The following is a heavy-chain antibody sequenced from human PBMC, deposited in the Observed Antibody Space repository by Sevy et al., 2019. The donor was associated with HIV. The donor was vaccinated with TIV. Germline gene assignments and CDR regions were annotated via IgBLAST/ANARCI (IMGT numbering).Heavy chain of an antibody. CDR1: GYTFTSYD. V-gene: IGHV1-8*01. CDR2: MNPNSGNT. J-gene: IGHJ5*02. Sequence: ASEKVSCKASGYTFTSYDINWVRQATGQGLEWMGWMNPNSGNTGYAQKFQGRVTMTRNTSISTAYMELSSLRSEDTAVYYCARGSSRQLLWFGEEGAGWLDPWGQGTLVTVSS. CDR3: ARGSSRQLLWFGEEGAGWLDP. D-gene: IGHD3-10*01.